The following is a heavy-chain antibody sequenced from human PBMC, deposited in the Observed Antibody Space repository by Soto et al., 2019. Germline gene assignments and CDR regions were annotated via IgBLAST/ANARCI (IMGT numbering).Heavy chain of an antibody. Sequence: PGGSLRLSCAASGFTFSSYSMNWVRQAPGKGLKWVSYISSSSSTIYYADSVKGRFTISRDNAKNSLYLQMNSLRDEDTAVYYCSIEREPLLWFEKYPLRYFAYWGQGTLVTVSS. D-gene: IGHD3-10*01. CDR2: ISSSSSTI. CDR3: SIEREPLLWFEKYPLRYFAY. J-gene: IGHJ4*02. V-gene: IGHV3-48*02. CDR1: GFTFSSYS.